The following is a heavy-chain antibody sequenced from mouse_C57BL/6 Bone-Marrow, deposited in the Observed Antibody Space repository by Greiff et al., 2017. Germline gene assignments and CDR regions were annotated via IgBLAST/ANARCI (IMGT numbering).Heavy chain of an antibody. CDR2: INPSNGGT. D-gene: IGHD1-1*01. CDR3: ARRIFPHYYGSSSYYAMDY. Sequence: QVQLKQSGTELVKPGASVKLSCKASGYTFTSYWMHWVKQRPGQGLEWIGNINPSNGGTNYNEKFKSKATLTVDKSSSTAYMQLSSLTSEDSAVYYCARRIFPHYYGSSSYYAMDYWGQGTSVTVSS. CDR1: GYTFTSYW. J-gene: IGHJ4*01. V-gene: IGHV1-53*01.